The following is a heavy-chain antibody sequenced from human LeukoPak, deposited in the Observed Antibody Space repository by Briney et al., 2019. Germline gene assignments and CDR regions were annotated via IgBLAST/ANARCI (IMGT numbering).Heavy chain of an antibody. D-gene: IGHD3-10*01. CDR3: ARGRGMMGYYGMDV. CDR1: GFTFNNYA. CDR2: ISYDGSNK. Sequence: GGSLRLSCTASGFTFNNYAMNWVRQAPGKGLEWVAVISYDGSNKYYADSVKGRFTISRDNSKNTLYLQMNSLRAEDTAVYYCARGRGMMGYYGMDVWGQGTTVTVSS. J-gene: IGHJ6*02. V-gene: IGHV3-30-3*01.